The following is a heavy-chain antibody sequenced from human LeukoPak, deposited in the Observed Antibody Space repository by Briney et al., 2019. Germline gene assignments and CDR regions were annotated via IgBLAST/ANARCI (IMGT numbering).Heavy chain of an antibody. CDR1: GGSISSYY. J-gene: IGHJ4*02. D-gene: IGHD6-19*01. Sequence: SETLSLTCTVSGGSISSYYWSWIRQPPGKGLEWIGYIYYSGSTNYNPSLKSRVTISVDTSKNQFSLKLSPVTAADTAVYYCARQGAVAGFDYWGQGTLVTVSS. CDR2: IYYSGST. V-gene: IGHV4-59*08. CDR3: ARQGAVAGFDY.